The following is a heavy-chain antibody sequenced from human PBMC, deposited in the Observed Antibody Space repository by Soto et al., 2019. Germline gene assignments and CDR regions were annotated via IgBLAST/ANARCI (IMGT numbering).Heavy chain of an antibody. CDR1: GLTFSSHA. CDR3: ARAHGPYYDSSYYGLARNYFDY. CDR2: ISFDGTNK. Sequence: GGSLRLSCVATGLTFSSHAMNWVRQAPGKGLEWVSVISFDGTNKYYAESVRGRYTISRDNSKNVLYLDMNSLRPDDTAIYYCARAHGPYYDSSYYGLARNYFDYWGQGALVTVSS. J-gene: IGHJ4*02. D-gene: IGHD3-22*01. V-gene: IGHV3-30-3*01.